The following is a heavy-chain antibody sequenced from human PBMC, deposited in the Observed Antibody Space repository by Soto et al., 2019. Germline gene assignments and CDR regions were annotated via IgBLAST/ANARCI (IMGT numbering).Heavy chain of an antibody. D-gene: IGHD6-13*01. CDR3: ARVLKRYSSPPGPLEY. Sequence: SETLSLTCTVSGGSISSYYWSWIRQPPGKGLEWIGYIYYSGSTNYNPSLKSRFTISVDTSKNQFSLKLSSVTAADTAVYYCARVLKRYSSPPGPLEYCGLGTPVTVSS. CDR1: GGSISSYY. CDR2: IYYSGST. V-gene: IGHV4-59*08. J-gene: IGHJ4*02.